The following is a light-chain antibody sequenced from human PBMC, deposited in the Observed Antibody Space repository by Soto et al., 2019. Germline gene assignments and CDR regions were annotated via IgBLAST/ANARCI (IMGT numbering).Light chain of an antibody. CDR1: QTVNNN. Sequence: EIVMTQSPATLSVSPGERATLSCRASQTVNNNLAWYQQQVGQAPRLLIYSTFNSATGVPARFSGSGSRTDFTLTISSLQFEDFAIYYCQQYNTWPLSFGGGTKVEIK. J-gene: IGKJ4*01. CDR2: STF. CDR3: QQYNTWPLS. V-gene: IGKV3-15*01.